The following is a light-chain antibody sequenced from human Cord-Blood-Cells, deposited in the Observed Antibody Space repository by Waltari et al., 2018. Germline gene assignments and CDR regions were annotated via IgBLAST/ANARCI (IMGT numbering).Light chain of an antibody. CDR1: SSSVGGYNL. J-gene: IGLJ2*01. V-gene: IGLV2-23*02. Sequence: QSALTQPASVSGSPGQSITISCTGTSSSVGGYNLVSWYQQHPGKAPKLMIYEVSKRPSGVSNRFSGSKSGNTASLTISGLQAEDEADYYCCSYAGSSTVFGGGTKLTVL. CDR2: EVS. CDR3: CSYAGSSTV.